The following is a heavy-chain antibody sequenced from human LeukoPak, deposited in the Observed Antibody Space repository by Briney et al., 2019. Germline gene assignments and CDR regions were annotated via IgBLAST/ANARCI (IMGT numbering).Heavy chain of an antibody. CDR3: ARINSGRSTYYFDY. J-gene: IGHJ4*02. D-gene: IGHD1-26*01. CDR1: GFTFSTYS. V-gene: IGHV3-21*01. Sequence: PGGSLRLSCAASGFTFSTYSINWVRQAPGKGLEWVSSISRTSSYIYYADSVKGRFTISRDNAKNSLYLQMNSLRAEDTAVYYCARINSGRSTYYFDYWGQGTLVTVCS. CDR2: ISRTSSYI.